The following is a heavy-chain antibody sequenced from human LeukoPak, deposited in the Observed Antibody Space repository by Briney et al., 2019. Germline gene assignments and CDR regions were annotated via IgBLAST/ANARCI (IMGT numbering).Heavy chain of an antibody. CDR2: NKPSSGGT. Sequence: ASVKVSCKASGYTFTGYYMHWVRQAPGQGLVWMGWNKPSSGGTNYAQKFQGRVTMTRDTSISTAYMELSRLRSDDTAVYYCAREGSRVEMATSRTGAFDIWGQGTMVTVSS. J-gene: IGHJ3*02. CDR3: AREGSRVEMATSRTGAFDI. V-gene: IGHV1-2*02. CDR1: GYTFTGYY. D-gene: IGHD5-24*01.